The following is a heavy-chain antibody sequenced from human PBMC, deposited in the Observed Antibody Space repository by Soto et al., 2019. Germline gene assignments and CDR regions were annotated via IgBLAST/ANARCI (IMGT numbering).Heavy chain of an antibody. CDR2: VRNKVNSYTK. Sequence: EVQLVESGGGLVQPEGSLRLSCAASGFTFSDYCMDWVRQAPGKGLEWVGRVRNKVNSYTKEDSASVKGRFTVSRDDSRNSLYLKMNILKTGDTSMSYCSSAGIWTTPYYTDYWGLGTLVTVTS. J-gene: IGHJ4*02. CDR1: GFTFSDYC. CDR3: SSAGIWTTPYYTDY. D-gene: IGHD2-21*01. V-gene: IGHV3-72*01.